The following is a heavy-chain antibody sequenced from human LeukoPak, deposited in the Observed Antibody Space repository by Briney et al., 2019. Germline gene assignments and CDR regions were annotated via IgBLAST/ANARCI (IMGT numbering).Heavy chain of an antibody. V-gene: IGHV3-74*01. Sequence: GWALILSGASSGFTFIIYWMHWVRQAPGKGLVWVSRINSDESSTGYAHSVKGRFTISRDNAKNTLYLQMTSLRAADTAVYYCARGISTVTTYVFGYWGQGTLVTVSS. J-gene: IGHJ4*02. CDR1: GFTFIIYW. CDR2: INSDESST. D-gene: IGHD4-11*01. CDR3: ARGISTVTTYVFGY.